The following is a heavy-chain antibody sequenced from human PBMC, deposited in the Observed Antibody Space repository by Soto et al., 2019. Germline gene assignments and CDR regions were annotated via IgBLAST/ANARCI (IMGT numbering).Heavy chain of an antibody. CDR3: ARGNRGGITIFGVVHYGMDD. CDR1: GYTFTGYD. Sequence: GASVKVSCKASGYTFTGYDINWVRQATGQGLEWMGWMNPNSGNTGYAQKFQGRVTMTRNTSISTAYMELSSLRSEDTAVYYCARGNRGGITIFGVVHYGMDDWGEGTTVTDST. V-gene: IGHV1-8*01. CDR2: MNPNSGNT. D-gene: IGHD3-3*01. J-gene: IGHJ6*04.